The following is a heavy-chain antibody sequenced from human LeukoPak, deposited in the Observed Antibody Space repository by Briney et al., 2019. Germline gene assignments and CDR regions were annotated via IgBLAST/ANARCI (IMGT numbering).Heavy chain of an antibody. J-gene: IGHJ4*02. CDR3: ASLRFGDSYFDF. D-gene: IGHD3-10*01. CDR1: NYSVRSDLH. CDR2: IYQSGHA. V-gene: IGHV4-38-2*02. Sequence: PSETLSLTCKVSNYSVRSDLHWSWIRQSPGRGLEWIASIYQSGHAYYSPSLKSRVLISFDTSKKELSLKINSVTATDTALYYCASLRFGDSYFDFWGQGTQVTVPS.